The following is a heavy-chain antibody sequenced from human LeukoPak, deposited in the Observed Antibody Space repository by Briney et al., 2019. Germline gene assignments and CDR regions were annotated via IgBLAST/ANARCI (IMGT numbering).Heavy chain of an antibody. CDR2: ISGSGGST. D-gene: IGHD1-26*01. V-gene: IGHV3-23*01. Sequence: QPGGSLRLSCAASGFTFSSYAMSWVRQAPGKGLEWVSAISGSGGSTYYADSVKGRFTISRDNSKNTLYLQMNSLRAEDTAVYYCAKGRLFTVRGTPVGATTGLDYWGQGTLVTVSS. J-gene: IGHJ4*02. CDR1: GFTFSSYA. CDR3: AKGRLFTVRGTPVGATTGLDY.